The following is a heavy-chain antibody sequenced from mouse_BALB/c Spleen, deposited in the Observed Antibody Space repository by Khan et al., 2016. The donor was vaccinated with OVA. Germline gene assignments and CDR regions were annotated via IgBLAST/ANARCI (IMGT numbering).Heavy chain of an antibody. J-gene: IGHJ3*01. CDR1: GFTFSTYG. V-gene: IGHV5-6*01. Sequence: EVQGVESGGDLVKPGGSLKLSCAASGFTFSTYGMSWVRQTPDKRLEWVATVSTGGSYTYYPDSVKGRFTISRDNAKNTLYLQMSGLKSEDTAMFYCAGLAYYYGSEGFAYWGQGTLVTVSA. CDR3: AGLAYYYGSEGFAY. D-gene: IGHD1-1*01. CDR2: VSTGGSYT.